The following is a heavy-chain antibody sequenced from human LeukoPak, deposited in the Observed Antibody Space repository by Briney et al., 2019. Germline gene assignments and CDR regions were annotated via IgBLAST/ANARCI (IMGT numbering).Heavy chain of an antibody. D-gene: IGHD6-19*01. J-gene: IGHJ4*02. CDR1: GFAFSSYW. CDR3: SSQPAVLDLDC. Sequence: GGSLRLSCAASGFAFSSYWMTWVRQAPGKGLEWVANIKPDGSGKNYVDSVKGRFTISRDNAKNSLYLQMKVLTVEDTAVYYCSSQPAVLDLDCWGQGTLVTVSS. CDR2: IKPDGSGK. V-gene: IGHV3-7*01.